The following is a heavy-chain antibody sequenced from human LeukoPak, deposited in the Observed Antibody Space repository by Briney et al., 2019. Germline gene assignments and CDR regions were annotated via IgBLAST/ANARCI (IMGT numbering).Heavy chain of an antibody. CDR3: ARGGLVVPAAFFDY. D-gene: IGHD2-2*01. CDR2: IYYSGST. J-gene: IGHJ4*02. CDR1: GGSISNYY. Sequence: SETLSLTCTVSGGSISNYYWSWIRQPPGKGLEWIGYIYYSGSTNYNPSLKSRVTISVDTSKNQFSLKLSAVTAADTAVYYCARGGLVVPAAFFDYWGQGTLVTVSS. V-gene: IGHV4-59*01.